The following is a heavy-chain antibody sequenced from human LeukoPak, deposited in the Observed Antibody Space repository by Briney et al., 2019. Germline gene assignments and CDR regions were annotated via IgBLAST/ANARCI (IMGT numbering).Heavy chain of an antibody. D-gene: IGHD5-18*01. Sequence: GASVKVSCKASGYTFTAYFIYWVRQGPGERHEWMGWLNPRDGGTKSAEKFQGRVTMTRDTSIGTAYMELTRLKSDDTAVYYCLRGILDPAKVGYYEYGGQGTLVTVSS. J-gene: IGHJ4*02. CDR2: LNPRDGGT. V-gene: IGHV1-2*02. CDR1: GYTFTAYF. CDR3: LRGILDPAKVGYYEY.